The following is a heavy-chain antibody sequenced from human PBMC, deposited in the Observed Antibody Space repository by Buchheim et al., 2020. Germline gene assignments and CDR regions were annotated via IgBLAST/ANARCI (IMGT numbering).Heavy chain of an antibody. V-gene: IGHV3-23*01. CDR3: AKVGSSAYFFES. CDR1: GFTFTSYL. CDR2: INGRGDNT. Sequence: EVGLLESGGSLAQPGGSLILSCAASGFTFTSYLMMWVRQGPGKGLECVSTINGRGDNTYYADSVKVRFIISRDTSRHTIYLRIDSLRVEDTAIYYCAKVGSSAYFFESWGRGTL. J-gene: IGHJ4*02.